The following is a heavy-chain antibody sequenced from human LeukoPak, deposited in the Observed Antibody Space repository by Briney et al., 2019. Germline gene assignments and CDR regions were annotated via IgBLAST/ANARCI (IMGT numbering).Heavy chain of an antibody. CDR2: ISYDGSNK. V-gene: IGHV3-30*18. J-gene: IGHJ4*02. Sequence: GGSLRLSCAASGFTFSSYGMHWVRQAPGKGLEWVAVISYDGSNKYYADSVKGRFTISRDNSKNTLYLQMNSLRAEDTAVYYCAKDGTVGERVADFDYWGQGTLVTVSS. CDR1: GFTFSSYG. CDR3: AKDGTVGERVADFDY. D-gene: IGHD1-26*01.